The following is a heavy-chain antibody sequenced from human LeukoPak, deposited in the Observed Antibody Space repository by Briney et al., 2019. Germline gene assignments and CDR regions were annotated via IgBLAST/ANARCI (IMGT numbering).Heavy chain of an antibody. D-gene: IGHD4-17*01. V-gene: IGHV3-48*01. CDR2: ISSSSSTI. CDR1: GFTFSSYS. Sequence: GGSLRLSCAASGFTFSSYSMNWVRQAPGKGLEWVSYISSSSSTIYYADSVKGRFTISRDNAKNSLYLQMNSLRAEDTAVYYCARDSDYGDYGLDYWGQGTLVTVSS. J-gene: IGHJ4*02. CDR3: ARDSDYGDYGLDY.